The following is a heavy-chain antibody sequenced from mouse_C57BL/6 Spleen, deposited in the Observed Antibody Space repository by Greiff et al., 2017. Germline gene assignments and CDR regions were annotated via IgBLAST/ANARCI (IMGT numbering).Heavy chain of an antibody. CDR3: TGYGNYNYFDY. CDR1: GFTFSDAW. V-gene: IGHV6-6*01. CDR2: IRNKANNHAT. D-gene: IGHD2-10*02. Sequence: EVQRVESGGGLVQPGGSMKLSCAASGFTFSDAWMDWVRQSPEKGLEWVAEIRNKANNHATYYAESVKGRFTISRDDSKSSVYLQMNSLRAEDTGIYYCTGYGNYNYFDYWGQGTTLTVSS. J-gene: IGHJ2*01.